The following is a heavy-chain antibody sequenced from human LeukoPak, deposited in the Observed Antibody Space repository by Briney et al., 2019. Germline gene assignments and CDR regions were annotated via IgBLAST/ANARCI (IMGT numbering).Heavy chain of an antibody. D-gene: IGHD1-7*01. CDR2: IWYDGSNK. J-gene: IGHJ3*02. CDR3: ARDELDAVDI. CDR1: GFTFGSHG. V-gene: IGHV3-33*01. Sequence: GGSLRLSCAASGFTFGSHGMHWVRQAPGKGLEWAAVIWYDGSNKYYADSVKGRFTISRDNSKNTLYLQMNSLRAEDTAVYYCARDELDAVDIWGQGTMVTVSS.